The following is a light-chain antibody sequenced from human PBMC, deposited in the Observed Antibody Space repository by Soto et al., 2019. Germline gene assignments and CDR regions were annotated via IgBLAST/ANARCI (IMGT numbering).Light chain of an antibody. Sequence: QSALTQPASVSGSPGQSITISCTGTSSDVGGYNYVSWYQQHPGKAPKLMIYEVSNRPSGVSNRFSGSKSGNTASLTISGPQAGDEGVYYCTSYTSSTPLVVFGGGPKLTVL. CDR3: TSYTSSTPLVV. J-gene: IGLJ2*01. CDR2: EVS. CDR1: SSDVGGYNY. V-gene: IGLV2-14*01.